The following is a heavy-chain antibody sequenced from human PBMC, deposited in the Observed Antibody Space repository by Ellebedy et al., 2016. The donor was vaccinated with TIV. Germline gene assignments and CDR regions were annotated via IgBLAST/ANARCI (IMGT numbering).Heavy chain of an antibody. CDR1: GFTFSKYC. CDR3: ARAPAGTQQSPLDY. V-gene: IGHV4/OR15-8*01. J-gene: IGHJ4*02. D-gene: IGHD6-13*01. CDR2: IYQSGST. Sequence: ESLKISCAASGFTFSKYCMSWVRHVPGKGLEWIGEIYQSGSTNYNPSLKSRVTISVDKSKNQFSLKLTSVTAADTAVYYCARAPAGTQQSPLDYWGQGTLVTVSS.